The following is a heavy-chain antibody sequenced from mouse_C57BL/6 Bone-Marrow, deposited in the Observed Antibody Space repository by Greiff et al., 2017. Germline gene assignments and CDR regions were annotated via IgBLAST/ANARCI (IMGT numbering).Heavy chain of an antibody. J-gene: IGHJ2*01. D-gene: IGHD1-1*01. CDR2: IDPSDSDT. Sequence: VQLQQPGAELVRPGSSVKLSCKASGYTFTSYWMHWVQQRPIQGLEWIGNIDPSDSDTHYNQKLKDKATLTVDKASSTAYMQLSSLTSEDSAVYVGASGGCYYGSSHTYFDYWGQGTTLTGSS. CDR3: ASGGCYYGSSHTYFDY. V-gene: IGHV1-52*01. CDR1: GYTFTSYW.